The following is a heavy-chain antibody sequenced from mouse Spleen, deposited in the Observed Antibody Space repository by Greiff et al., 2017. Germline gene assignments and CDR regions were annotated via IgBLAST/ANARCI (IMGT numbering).Heavy chain of an antibody. CDR1: GYTFTDYE. CDR2: IDPETGGT. V-gene: IGHV1-15*01. Sequence: QVQLQQSGAELVRPGASVTLSCKASGYTFTDYEMHWVKQTPVHGLEWIGAIDPETGGTAYNQKFKGKAILTADKSSSTAYMELRSLTSEDSAVYYCTRYYPGYFDYWGQGTTLTVSS. D-gene: IGHD1-1*02. J-gene: IGHJ2*01. CDR3: TRYYPGYFDY.